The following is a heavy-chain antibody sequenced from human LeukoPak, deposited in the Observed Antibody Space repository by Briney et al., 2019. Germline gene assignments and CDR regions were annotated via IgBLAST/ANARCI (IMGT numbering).Heavy chain of an antibody. J-gene: IGHJ6*03. Sequence: SETLSLTCTVSGGSIRRNSYYWGWIRQPPGKGLEWIGSIYFSGNTYYNPSLKSRVTISVDTSKNQFSLKLSSVTAADTAVYYCATGSSRYYYYMDVWGKGTTVTVPS. CDR1: GGSIRRNSYY. V-gene: IGHV4-39*01. CDR2: IYFSGNT. CDR3: ATGSSRYYYYMDV. D-gene: IGHD3-10*01.